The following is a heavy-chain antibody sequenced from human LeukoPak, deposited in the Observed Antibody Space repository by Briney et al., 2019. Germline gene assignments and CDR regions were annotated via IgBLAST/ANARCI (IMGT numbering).Heavy chain of an antibody. CDR3: ARQDIVVVPAAIGFDY. CDR2: IYYSGST. D-gene: IGHD2-2*01. V-gene: IGHV4-39*01. J-gene: IGHJ4*02. Sequence: SQTLSLTCTVSGGSISSSSYYWGWIRQPPGKGLEWIGSIYYSGSTYYNPSLKSRVTISVDTSKNQFSLKLSSVTAADTAVYYCARQDIVVVPAAIGFDYWGQGTLVTVSS. CDR1: GGSISSSSYY.